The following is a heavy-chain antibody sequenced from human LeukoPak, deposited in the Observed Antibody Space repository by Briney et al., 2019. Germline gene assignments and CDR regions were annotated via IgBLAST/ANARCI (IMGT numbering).Heavy chain of an antibody. CDR1: GFTFSNYA. CDR2: IYSGGST. J-gene: IGHJ6*02. CDR3: ARDSYGMDV. Sequence: GGSLRLSCAASGFTFSNYAVTWVRQTPGKGLEWVSVIYSGGSTYYADSVKGRSTISRDNSKNTLYLQMNSLRAEDTAVYYCARDSYGMDVWGQGTTVTVSS. V-gene: IGHV3-66*01.